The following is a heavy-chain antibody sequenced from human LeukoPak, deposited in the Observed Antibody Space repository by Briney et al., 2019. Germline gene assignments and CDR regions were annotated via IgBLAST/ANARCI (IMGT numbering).Heavy chain of an antibody. CDR1: GYTFTSYG. CDR3: ARDWYSSTSCYTYMDV. CDR2: ISAYNGNT. Sequence: ASVKISCKASGYTFTSYGISWVRQAPGQGLEWMGWISAYNGNTNYAQKLQGRVTMTTDTSTSTAYMELRSLRSDDTAVYYCARDWYSSTSCYTYMDVWGKGTTVTVSS. V-gene: IGHV1-18*01. J-gene: IGHJ6*03. D-gene: IGHD2-2*02.